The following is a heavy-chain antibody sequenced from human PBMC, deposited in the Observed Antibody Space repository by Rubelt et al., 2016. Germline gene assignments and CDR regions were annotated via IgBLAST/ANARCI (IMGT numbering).Heavy chain of an antibody. Sequence: QVQLQESGPGLVKPSETLSLTCTVSGGSISSYYWSWIRQPPGKGLEWIGYIYYSGSTKYNPSLKSRVTISVDASTNQFSLKWTSVTAADTAVYYWARRVLGDLPSNYWGQGAQVAVSS. J-gene: IGHJ4*02. CDR1: GGSISSYY. CDR3: ARRVLGDLPSNY. D-gene: IGHD3-16*02. V-gene: IGHV4-59*08. CDR2: IYYSGST.